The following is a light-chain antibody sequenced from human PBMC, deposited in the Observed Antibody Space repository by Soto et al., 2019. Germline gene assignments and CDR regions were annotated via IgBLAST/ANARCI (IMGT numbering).Light chain of an antibody. V-gene: IGKV1-5*01. CDR2: HAS. J-gene: IGKJ1*01. CDR1: QSISTW. Sequence: DIQMTQSPSTLSASVGDRVTITCRASQSISTWLAWYQHKPGKAPSLLIYHASNLENGVPSRFSGSGSGTEFTLTISSLQPDDFATYYCQQYNSYPWTFGQGTKAEIK. CDR3: QQYNSYPWT.